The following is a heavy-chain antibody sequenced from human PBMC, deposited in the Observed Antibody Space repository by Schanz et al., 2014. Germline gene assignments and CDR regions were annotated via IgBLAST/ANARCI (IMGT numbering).Heavy chain of an antibody. J-gene: IGHJ6*02. CDR2: ISASGGST. CDR3: AKARRKSNCSGGRCFHYSYYGMDV. CDR1: GFTFSSYA. V-gene: IGHV3-23*04. Sequence: VQLVESGGGVVQPGRSLRLSCAASGFTFSSYAMSWVRQAPGKGLEWVSTISASGGSTYYADSVKGRFTISRDNSKNILYLQMNSLRAEDTAVYYCAKARRKSNCSGGRCFHYSYYGMDVWGQGTTXTVSS. D-gene: IGHD2-15*01.